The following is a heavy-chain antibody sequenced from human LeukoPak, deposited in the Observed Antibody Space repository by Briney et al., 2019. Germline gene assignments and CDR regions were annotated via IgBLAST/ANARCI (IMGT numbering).Heavy chain of an antibody. J-gene: IGHJ6*02. V-gene: IGHV1-46*01. Sequence: ASVKVSCKASGYTFTSYYMHWVRQAPGQGLEWMGIINPSGGSTSYAQKFQGRVTMTRDTSTSTVYMELSSLRSEDTAAYYCARGLGRYSYGTHYYGMDVWGQGTTVTVSS. D-gene: IGHD5-18*01. CDR2: INPSGGST. CDR3: ARGLGRYSYGTHYYGMDV. CDR1: GYTFTSYY.